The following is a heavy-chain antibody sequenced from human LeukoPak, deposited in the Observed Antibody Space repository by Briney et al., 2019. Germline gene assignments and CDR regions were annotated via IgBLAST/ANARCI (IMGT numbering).Heavy chain of an antibody. J-gene: IGHJ3*02. V-gene: IGHV3-7*01. Sequence: GGSLRLSCAASGVTFSSYWMSWVRQAPGKGLEWVANIKEDGSEKYYVDSVKGRFTISRDNAKNSVSLQMKSLRAEDTAVYYCARDRPDYDFWSGYRPHDAFDIWSQGTMVTVSS. CDR3: ARDRPDYDFWSGYRPHDAFDI. D-gene: IGHD3-3*01. CDR2: IKEDGSEK. CDR1: GVTFSSYW.